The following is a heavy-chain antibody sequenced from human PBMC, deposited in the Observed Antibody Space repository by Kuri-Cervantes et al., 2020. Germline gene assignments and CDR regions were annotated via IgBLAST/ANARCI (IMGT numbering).Heavy chain of an antibody. D-gene: IGHD3-9*01. CDR3: ARGGVVRYFDWLPHDIYYYGMDV. CDR1: GDRVSSNSAA. CDR2: TYYRSKWYN. V-gene: IGHV6-1*01. Sequence: SETLSLTCAISGDRVSSNSAAWNWIRQSPSRGLEWLGRTYYRSKWYNDYAVSVRSRITVNPDTSKNQFSLKLSSVTAADTAVYYCARGGVVRYFDWLPHDIYYYGMDVWGQGTTVTVSS. J-gene: IGHJ6*02.